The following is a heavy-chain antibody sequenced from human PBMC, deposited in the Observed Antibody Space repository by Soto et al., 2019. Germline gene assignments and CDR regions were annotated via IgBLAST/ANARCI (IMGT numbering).Heavy chain of an antibody. V-gene: IGHV2-5*02. J-gene: IGHJ4*02. CDR2: IYWDDNG. CDR3: ARKLLWFGGLSHFDY. CDR1: GFSLSTSGVG. D-gene: IGHD3-16*01. Sequence: VSGPTLVNPTQTLTLTCTFSGFSLSTSGVGVGWIRQPAGKALEWLALIYWDDNGRYSASLESRLTITKDTFKNQVVLTMTNMDPEDAGTYYCARKLLWFGGLSHFDYWGQGALVTVSS.